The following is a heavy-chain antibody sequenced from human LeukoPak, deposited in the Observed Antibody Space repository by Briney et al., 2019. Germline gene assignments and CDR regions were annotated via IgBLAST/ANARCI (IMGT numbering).Heavy chain of an antibody. CDR3: AKEGYDILTGYLRDPAFDY. CDR2: ISGSGGST. J-gene: IGHJ4*02. D-gene: IGHD3-9*01. CDR1: GFTFSSYA. V-gene: IGHV3-23*01. Sequence: PGGSLRLSCAASGFTFSSYAMSWVRQAPGKGLEWVSAISGSGGSTYYADSVKGRFTISRDNSKNTLYLQTNSLRAEDTAVYYCAKEGYDILTGYLRDPAFDYWGQGTLVTVSS.